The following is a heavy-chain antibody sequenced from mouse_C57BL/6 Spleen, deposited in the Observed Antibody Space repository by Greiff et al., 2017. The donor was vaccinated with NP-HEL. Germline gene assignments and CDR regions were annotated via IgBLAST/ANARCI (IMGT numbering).Heavy chain of an antibody. CDR1: GFNIKDYY. Sequence: EVKLVESGAELVKPGASVKLSCTASGFNIKDYYMYWVKQRTEQGLEWIGRIDPEDGETKYAPKFQGKATITADTTSNTVYLQLSSLTSEDTSVEYCGLGAYAMDDWGQGTSVTVSS. J-gene: IGHJ4*01. V-gene: IGHV14-2*01. D-gene: IGHD3-3*01. CDR2: IDPEDGET. CDR3: GLGAYAMDD.